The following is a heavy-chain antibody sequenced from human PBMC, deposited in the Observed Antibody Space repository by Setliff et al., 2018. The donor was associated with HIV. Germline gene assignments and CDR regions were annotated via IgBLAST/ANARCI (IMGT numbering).Heavy chain of an antibody. J-gene: IGHJ6*02. V-gene: IGHV3-48*03. CDR1: GFSFSTYE. Sequence: GGSLRLSCAASGFSFSTYEMNWVRQAPGKGLEWVSYISSSGDHTLYAAAVKGRFTISRDNSKNTLYLQMNSLRAEDTAVYYCAKEGYDILTGYYEGRGGMDVWGQGTTVTSP. CDR3: AKEGYDILTGYYEGRGGMDV. CDR2: ISSSGDHT. D-gene: IGHD3-9*01.